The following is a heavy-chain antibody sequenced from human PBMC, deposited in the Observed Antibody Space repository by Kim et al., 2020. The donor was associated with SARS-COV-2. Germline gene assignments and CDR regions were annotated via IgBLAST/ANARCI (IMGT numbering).Heavy chain of an antibody. CDR3: ARHGPFGWQLVYNWFDP. CDR1: GGSIGSSSYY. J-gene: IGHJ5*02. CDR2: IYYSGST. V-gene: IGHV4-39*01. D-gene: IGHD6-13*01. Sequence: SETLSLTCTVSGGSIGSSSYYWVWIRQPPGKGLEWIGSIYYSGSTYYNPPLKSRVTISGDTSKNQFSLKLSSVTAADPALYYCARHGPFGWQLVYNWFDPWGEGTLVTVSP.